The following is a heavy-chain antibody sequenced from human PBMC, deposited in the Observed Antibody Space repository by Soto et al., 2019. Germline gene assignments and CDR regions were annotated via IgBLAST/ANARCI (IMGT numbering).Heavy chain of an antibody. CDR1: GFTFSDYC. D-gene: IGHD4-4*01. CDR3: ARGQNSIRRFGAGYSNPTEPRADY. CDR2: ISSSSSYT. Sequence: QVQLVESGGGLVKPGGSLRLSCAASGFTFSDYCMSWIRQAPGKGLEWVSYISSSSSYTNYADSVKGRFTISRDNAKNSLYLQMNSLRAEDTAVYYCARGQNSIRRFGAGYSNPTEPRADYWGQGTLVTVSS. V-gene: IGHV3-11*06. J-gene: IGHJ4*02.